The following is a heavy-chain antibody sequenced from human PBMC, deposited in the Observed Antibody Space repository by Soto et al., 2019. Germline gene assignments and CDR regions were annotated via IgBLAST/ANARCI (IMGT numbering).Heavy chain of an antibody. Sequence: EVQLLESGGGLVQPEGSLRLSCAVSGFTFSNYAMTWVRQAPGKGLEWVSGISASGSSIYEADSVKGRFTISRDNSKNTLYLQTYSLRAADTAIYYCAKGTMVRGVYPLDYWGQGTLVTVSS. D-gene: IGHD3-10*01. V-gene: IGHV3-23*01. CDR1: GFTFSNYA. CDR2: ISASGSSI. CDR3: AKGTMVRGVYPLDY. J-gene: IGHJ4*02.